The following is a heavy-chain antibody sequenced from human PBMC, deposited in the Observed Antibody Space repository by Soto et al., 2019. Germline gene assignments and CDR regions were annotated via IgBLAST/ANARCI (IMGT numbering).Heavy chain of an antibody. J-gene: IGHJ4*02. V-gene: IGHV3-66*01. CDR3: ARDILGGSYDYCH. CDR2: ISSDGNT. D-gene: IGHD3-3*01. CDR1: GFSVRNIY. Sequence: EVQLVESGGGLVQPGGSLRLSCAASGFSVRNIYMTWVRQAPGKGLEWVSVISSDGNTYYADSVKGGFTISRDNSKNTLYLERNSLRVGNTAVYYCARDILGGSYDYCHGGQGTLVTVSS.